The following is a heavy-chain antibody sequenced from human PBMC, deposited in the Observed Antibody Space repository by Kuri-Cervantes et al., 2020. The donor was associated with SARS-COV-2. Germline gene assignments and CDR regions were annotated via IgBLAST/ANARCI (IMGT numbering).Heavy chain of an antibody. D-gene: IGHD6-6*01. CDR2: IYHSGST. J-gene: IGHJ3*02. CDR3: ARQAVAFEYSSSSGAFDI. CDR1: GGPLRSSSYY. V-gene: IGHV4-39*01. Sequence: SEPLRFTVNVFGGPLRSSSYYGCWIRQPPGKGLEWIGSIYHSGSTYYNPSLTSRVTISVDTSKNQFSLKLNSVTAADTDVYYCARQAVAFEYSSSSGAFDIWGQGTMVTVSS.